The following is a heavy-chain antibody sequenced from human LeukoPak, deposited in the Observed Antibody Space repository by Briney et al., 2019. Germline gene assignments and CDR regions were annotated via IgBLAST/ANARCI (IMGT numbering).Heavy chain of an antibody. Sequence: GGSLRLSCAASGFTFSSYSMNWVRQAPGKGLEWVSSISSSSSYIYYADSVKGRFTISRDNAKNSLYLQMNSLRAEDTAVYYCARDLIDTAMVLYYFDYWGQGTLVTVSS. V-gene: IGHV3-21*01. CDR2: ISSSSSYI. CDR1: GFTFSSYS. J-gene: IGHJ4*02. D-gene: IGHD5-18*01. CDR3: ARDLIDTAMVLYYFDY.